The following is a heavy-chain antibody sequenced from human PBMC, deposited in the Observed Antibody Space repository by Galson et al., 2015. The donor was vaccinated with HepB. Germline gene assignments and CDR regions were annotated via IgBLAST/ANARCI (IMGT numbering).Heavy chain of an antibody. CDR3: ARDASARFHS. V-gene: IGHV6-1*01. J-gene: IGHJ5*01. D-gene: IGHD2-15*01. CDR1: GDSVSSHIAA. Sequence: CAISGDSVSSHIAAWNWIRQSPSRGLEWLGRTYYRSKWYNDYAVSVKSRITINPDTSKNQSSLQLNSVTPDDTAVYYCARDASARFHSWGQGTLVTVSS. CDR2: TYYRSKWYN.